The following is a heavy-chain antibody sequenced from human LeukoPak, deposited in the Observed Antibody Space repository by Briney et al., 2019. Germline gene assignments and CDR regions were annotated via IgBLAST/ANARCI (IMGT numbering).Heavy chain of an antibody. CDR1: GFSFTNFW. CDR3: VRGDAFSGDH. CDR2: IHPEGNEK. Sequence: GGSLRLSCAVSGFSFTNFWMSWVRRAPGRGLEWVANIHPEGNEKYHVESVKGRFTISRDNTKNLLFLQMNGLRVEDTAVYYCVRGDAFSGDHWGQGTLVTVSS. V-gene: IGHV3-7*04. J-gene: IGHJ4*02.